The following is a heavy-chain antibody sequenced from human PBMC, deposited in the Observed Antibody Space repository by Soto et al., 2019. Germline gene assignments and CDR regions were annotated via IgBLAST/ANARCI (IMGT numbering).Heavy chain of an antibody. CDR1: GGSISSYY. J-gene: IGHJ5*02. CDR3: ATTSNNWFDP. V-gene: IGHV4-59*08. CDR2: IYYSGST. Sequence: PSQTLSLTCPVAGGSISSYYWNWIRQPPGKGLEWIGYIYYSGSTNYNPSLKSRVTISVDTSKNQFSLKLSSVTAADTAVYYCATTSNNWFDPWVQGTLVTVSS.